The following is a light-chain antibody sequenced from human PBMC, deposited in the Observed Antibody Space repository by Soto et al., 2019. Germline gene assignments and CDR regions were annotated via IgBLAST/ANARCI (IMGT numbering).Light chain of an antibody. CDR3: QHYGAALGYS. CDR1: QSVSCSY. J-gene: IGKJ2*03. V-gene: IGKV3-20*01. Sequence: EIVLTQSPGTLSLSPGERATLSCRASQSVSCSYLAWYQQKPGQAPRLLIYGASSRAPGIPDRISGSGSGTDFTLTISRLEPEDFAVYHCQHYGAALGYSFGQGTKLEIK. CDR2: GAS.